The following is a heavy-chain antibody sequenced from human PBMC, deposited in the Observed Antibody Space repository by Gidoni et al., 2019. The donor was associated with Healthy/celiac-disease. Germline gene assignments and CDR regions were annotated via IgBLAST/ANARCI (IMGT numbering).Heavy chain of an antibody. CDR2: ISSSSSYI. J-gene: IGHJ3*02. CDR1: GFTFSSYS. V-gene: IGHV3-21*01. D-gene: IGHD6-19*01. Sequence: EVQLVESGGGLVKPGGSLRLSCAASGFTFSSYSMNWVRQAPGKGLEWVSSISSSSSYIYYADSVKGRFTISRDNAKNSLYLQMNSLRAEDTAVYYCAREIWDSSGRDRDAFDIWGQGTMVTVSS. CDR3: AREIWDSSGRDRDAFDI.